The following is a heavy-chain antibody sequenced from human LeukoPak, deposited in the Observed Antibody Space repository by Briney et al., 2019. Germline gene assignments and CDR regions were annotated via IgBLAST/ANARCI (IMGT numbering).Heavy chain of an antibody. Sequence: PSETLSLTCAVYGGSFSGYYWSWIRQPPGKGLEWIGEINHSGSTNYNPSLKSRVTISVDTSKNQFSLKLSSVTAADTAVYYCARDLGYGDYVPYGYWGQGTLVTVSS. CDR1: GGSFSGYY. CDR3: ARDLGYGDYVPYGY. V-gene: IGHV4-34*09. J-gene: IGHJ4*02. D-gene: IGHD4-17*01. CDR2: INHSGST.